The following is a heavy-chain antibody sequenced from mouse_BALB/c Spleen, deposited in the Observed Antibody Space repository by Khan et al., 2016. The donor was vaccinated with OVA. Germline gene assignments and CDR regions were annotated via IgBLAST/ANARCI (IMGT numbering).Heavy chain of an antibody. CDR3: TRGGACANRSSWFAY. V-gene: IGHV1S81*02. D-gene: IGHD2-14*01. CDR2: INPSNGGT. J-gene: IGHJ3*01. Sequence: VQLQQSGAELVKPGASVKLSCKASGYTFTSYYLYWVKQRPGQGLEWLGGINPSNGGTNFNEKFKSKATLTVDKSSSTAYMQLSSLTSADSAVYYCTRGGACANRSSWFAYWGQGTRVTVCA. CDR1: GYTFTSYY.